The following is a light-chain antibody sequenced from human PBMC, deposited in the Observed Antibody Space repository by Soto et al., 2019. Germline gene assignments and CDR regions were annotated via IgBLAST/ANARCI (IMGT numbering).Light chain of an antibody. CDR1: QSVSSN. CDR2: GAS. V-gene: IGKV3-15*01. CDR3: QQYNNWPRT. J-gene: IGKJ1*01. Sequence: EIGMTQSPATLSVSSGERATLSCRASQSVSSNLAWYQQKPGQAPRLLIYGASTRATGIPARFSGSGSGTEFTLTISSLQSEDCAVYYCQQYNNWPRTFGQGTKVEIK.